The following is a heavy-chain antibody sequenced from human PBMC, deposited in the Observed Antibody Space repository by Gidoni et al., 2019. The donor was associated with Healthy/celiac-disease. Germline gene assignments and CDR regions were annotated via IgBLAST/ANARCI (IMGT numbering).Heavy chain of an antibody. Sequence: QVHLLQSGAEVQKPVYSVTVSCQASGGTFSSHAISWVRQAPGQGLEWMGGIIPIFGTANYAQKCQGRVTITADESTSTADMELSSLRSEDTAVYYCARAYCSGGSCYSGKFDYWGQGTLVTGSS. J-gene: IGHJ4*02. D-gene: IGHD2-15*01. CDR2: IIPIFGTA. V-gene: IGHV1-69*01. CDR3: ARAYCSGGSCYSGKFDY. CDR1: GGTFSSHA.